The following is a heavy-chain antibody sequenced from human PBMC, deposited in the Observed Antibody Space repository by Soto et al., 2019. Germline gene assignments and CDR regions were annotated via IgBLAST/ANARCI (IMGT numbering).Heavy chain of an antibody. CDR2: ITFSGNTV. V-gene: IGHV3-11*01. CDR3: ARVSWREKYGMDV. J-gene: IGHJ6*02. Sequence: GGSLRLSCAASGFTFIDSYMRWIRQAPGKGLEWISYITFSGNTVYYADSLKGRFTISRDNAKNSLYLQMNRLRAEDTAVYYCARVSWREKYGMDVWGQGTTVTVSS. CDR1: GFTFIDSY.